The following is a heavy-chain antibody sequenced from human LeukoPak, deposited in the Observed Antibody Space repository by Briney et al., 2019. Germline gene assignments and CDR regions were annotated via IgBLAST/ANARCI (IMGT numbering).Heavy chain of an antibody. V-gene: IGHV1-2*02. CDR3: ARAEYYYDSSGYYYPY. CDR1: GYTFTCYY. Sequence: ASVKVSCKASGYTFTCYYMHWVRQAPGQGLEWMGCINPNSGGTNYAQKFQGRVTMTRDTSISTAYMELSRLRFDDTDVAYCARAEYYYDSSGYYYPYWGQGTLVTVSS. D-gene: IGHD3-22*01. J-gene: IGHJ4*02. CDR2: INPNSGGT.